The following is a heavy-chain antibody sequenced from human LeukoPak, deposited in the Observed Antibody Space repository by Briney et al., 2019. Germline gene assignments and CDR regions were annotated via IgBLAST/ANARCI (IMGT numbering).Heavy chain of an antibody. CDR3: ARSITARLDY. CDR1: GYSFTSYW. Sequence: GESLRISCKGSGYSFTSYWITWVRQRPGKGLEWMGRIDPSDSYTNNSPSFQGHVTLSADKSISTVYLQWSSLKASDTAMYYCARSITARLDYWGQGTLVTVSS. V-gene: IGHV5-10-1*01. CDR2: IDPSDSYT. D-gene: IGHD6-6*01. J-gene: IGHJ4*02.